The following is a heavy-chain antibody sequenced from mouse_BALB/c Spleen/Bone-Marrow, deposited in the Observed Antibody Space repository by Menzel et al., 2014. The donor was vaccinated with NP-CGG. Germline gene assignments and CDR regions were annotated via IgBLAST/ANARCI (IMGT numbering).Heavy chain of an antibody. CDR3: AMYYYGSSLFAY. CDR2: IDPANGNT. Sequence: VQLQQSGAELVKPGASVKLSCTASGFNIKDTSMHWVKQRPEQGLEWIGRIDPANGNTKYDPKFQGKATITADTSSNTAYLQLSSLTSEDTAVYYCAMYYYGSSLFAYWGQGTLVTVSA. CDR1: GFNIKDTS. V-gene: IGHV14-3*02. J-gene: IGHJ3*01. D-gene: IGHD1-1*01.